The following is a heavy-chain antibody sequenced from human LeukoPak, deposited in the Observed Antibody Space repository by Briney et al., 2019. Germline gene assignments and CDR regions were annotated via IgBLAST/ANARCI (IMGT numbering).Heavy chain of an antibody. CDR3: ARVTNSATFDY. CDR2: IYHSGST. D-gene: IGHD3-3*01. J-gene: IGHJ4*02. Sequence: ASETLSLTCTVSGGSISSGGYYWSWIRQPPGKGLEWIGYIYHSGSTYYNPSLKSRVTISVDRSKNQFSLKLSSVTAADTAVYYCARVTNSATFDYWGQGTLVTVSS. V-gene: IGHV4-30-2*01. CDR1: GGSISSGGYY.